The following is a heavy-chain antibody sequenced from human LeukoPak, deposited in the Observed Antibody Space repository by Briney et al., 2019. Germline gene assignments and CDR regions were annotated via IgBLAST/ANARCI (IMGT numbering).Heavy chain of an antibody. J-gene: IGHJ6*02. CDR2: IYYSGST. CDR3: AVLDIVVVVGPDYYGMDV. V-gene: IGHV4-39*01. D-gene: IGHD2-15*01. CDR1: GCSISSSSYY. Sequence: PSETLSLTCTVSGCSISSSSYYWGWIRQPPGKGLEWIGSIYYSGSTYYNPSLKSRVTISVDTSKNQFSLKLSSVTAADTAVYYCAVLDIVVVVGPDYYGMDVWGQGTTVTVSS.